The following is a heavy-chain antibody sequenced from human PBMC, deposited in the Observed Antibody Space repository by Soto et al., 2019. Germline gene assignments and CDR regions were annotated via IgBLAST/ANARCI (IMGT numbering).Heavy chain of an antibody. D-gene: IGHD3-3*01. V-gene: IGHV4-31*03. CDR3: ASAYDFWSGYPGLKY. J-gene: IGHJ4*02. Sequence: SETLSLTCTVSGGSISSGGYSWSWIRQHLGEGLEWIGCISYSGSTYYNPSLRGRITISGDTSKNQFSLKLSSMTAADTAVYYCASAYDFWSGYPGLKYWGQGTLVTVSS. CDR1: GGSISSGGYS. CDR2: ISYSGST.